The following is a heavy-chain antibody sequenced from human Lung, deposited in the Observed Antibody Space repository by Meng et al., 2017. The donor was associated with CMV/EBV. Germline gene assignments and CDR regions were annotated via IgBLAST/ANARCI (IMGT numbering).Heavy chain of an antibody. D-gene: IGHD2-8*01. CDR2: ISKGGPTI. J-gene: IGHJ6*02. CDR1: GFTVTDHY. CDR3: GGTDGRGMDV. Sequence: GGSXKISCAASGFTVTDHYMNWFRQAPGKGLEWVSYISKGGPTIYYADSVKGRFTIPRDNAKNSLYLQMDSLRAEDTAVYYCGGTDGRGMDVWGQGTTVTVSS. V-gene: IGHV3-11*01.